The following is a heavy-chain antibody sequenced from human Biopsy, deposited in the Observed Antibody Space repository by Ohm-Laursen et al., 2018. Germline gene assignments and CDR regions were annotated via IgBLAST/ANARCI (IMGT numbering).Heavy chain of an antibody. Sequence: LSLTCTVSGGSISSYYWSWIRQPPGKGLEWIGYIYYTGRTNYNPSLKSRVTISVDTSMNHLSLRLTSVTAADTAVYYCARHAPSYSGSYWRYFDLWGRGTLVTVSS. V-gene: IGHV4-59*08. CDR2: IYYTGRT. J-gene: IGHJ2*01. CDR3: ARHAPSYSGSYWRYFDL. D-gene: IGHD1-26*01. CDR1: GGSISSYY.